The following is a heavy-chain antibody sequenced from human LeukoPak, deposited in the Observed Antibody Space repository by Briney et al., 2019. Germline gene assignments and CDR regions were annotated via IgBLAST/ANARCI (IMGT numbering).Heavy chain of an antibody. D-gene: IGHD7-27*01. CDR1: GFTFSDSY. CDR2: ISNSGSSI. V-gene: IGHV3-11*04. Sequence: PGGSLRLSCAASGFTFSDSYMTWIREARAKGLEWISYISNSGSSIYYADSVKGRFTTSRDNAKSSLYLQMNSLRAEDTAVYYCGRGHWGLDYWGQGALVTVSS. J-gene: IGHJ4*02. CDR3: GRGHWGLDY.